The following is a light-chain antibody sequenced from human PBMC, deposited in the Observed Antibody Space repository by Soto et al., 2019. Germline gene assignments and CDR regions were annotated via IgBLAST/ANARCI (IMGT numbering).Light chain of an antibody. J-gene: IGKJ1*01. CDR2: DAS. CDR1: QRMTSW. Sequence: GDRVSXXXXASQRMTSWLAWYQQKPGKAPKVLIYDASSLESGVPSRFSGSGSGTEFTLTISSLQPDDFATYYCQHYNSYSEAFGQGTKVDIK. CDR3: QHYNSYSEA. V-gene: IGKV1-5*01.